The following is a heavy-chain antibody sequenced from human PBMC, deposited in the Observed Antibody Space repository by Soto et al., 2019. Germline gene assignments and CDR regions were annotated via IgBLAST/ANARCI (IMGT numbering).Heavy chain of an antibody. J-gene: IGHJ6*03. V-gene: IGHV1-46*03. CDR2: INPSGGST. D-gene: IGHD2-15*01. CDR1: GYTFTSYY. CDR3: AREGGAAKHFYYYYYMDV. Sequence: RASVKVSCKASGYTFTSYYMHWVRQAPGQGLEWMGIINPSGGSTSYAQKFQGRVTMTRDTSTSTVYMELSSLRSEDTAVYYCAREGGAAKHFYYYYYMDVWGKGTTVTVSS.